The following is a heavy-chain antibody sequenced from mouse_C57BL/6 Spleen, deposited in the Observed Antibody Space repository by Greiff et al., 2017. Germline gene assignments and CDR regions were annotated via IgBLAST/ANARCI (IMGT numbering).Heavy chain of an antibody. J-gene: IGHJ3*01. V-gene: IGHV1-82*01. Sequence: VKLVESGPELVKPGASVKISCKASGYAFSSSWMNWVKQRPGKGLEWIGRIYPGDGDTNYNGKFKGKATLTADKSSSTAYMQLSSLTSEDSAVYFCARSSGYDEGAWFAYWGQGTLVTVSA. CDR2: IYPGDGDT. CDR3: ARSSGYDEGAWFAY. CDR1: GYAFSSSW. D-gene: IGHD2-2*01.